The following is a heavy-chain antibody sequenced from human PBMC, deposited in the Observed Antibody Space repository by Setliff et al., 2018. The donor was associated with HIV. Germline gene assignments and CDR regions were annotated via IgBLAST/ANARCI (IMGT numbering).Heavy chain of an antibody. CDR1: GGSINNHF. CDR3: VKSETILTDYSYYSYYLDV. D-gene: IGHD3-9*01. V-gene: IGHV4-34*01. J-gene: IGHJ6*03. Sequence: NPSETLSLTCAVYGGSINNHFWTWSRQAPGKRLEWIAEINHSGDSNYSPSLKSRVTMSVDTSKNQFSLKLSSVTAADTAVYYCVKSETILTDYSYYSYYLDVWGEGTTVTVSS. CDR2: INHSGDS.